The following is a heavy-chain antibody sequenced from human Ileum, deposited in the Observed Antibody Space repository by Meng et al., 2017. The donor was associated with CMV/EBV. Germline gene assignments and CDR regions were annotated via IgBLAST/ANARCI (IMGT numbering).Heavy chain of an antibody. CDR3: AKGYSSGWTGSSIRHGMDV. CDR1: EFTFSNYA. D-gene: IGHD6-19*01. CDR2: ISGSGERT. V-gene: IGHV3-23*01. Sequence: GGSLRLSCTASEFTFSNYAMSWVRQAPGKGPEWLSAISGSGERTYYADSVKGRFTISRDNSKNTLYLQMNSLRAEDTAVYYCAKGYSSGWTGSSIRHGMDVWGQGTTVTVSS. J-gene: IGHJ6*02.